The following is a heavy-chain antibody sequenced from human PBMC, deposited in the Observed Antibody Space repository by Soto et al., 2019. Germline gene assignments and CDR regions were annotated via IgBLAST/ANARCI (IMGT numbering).Heavy chain of an antibody. CDR2: ISYDGSNK. Sequence: QVQLVESGGGVVQPGRSLRLSCAASGFTFSSYAMHWVRQAPGKGLEWVAVISYDGSNKYYADSVKGRFTISRDNSKNTLYLQMNSLRXXXXXXXXXAXDXGDGDYG. CDR1: GFTFSSYA. CDR3: AXDXGDGDYG. J-gene: IGHJ6*01. D-gene: IGHD2-21*02. V-gene: IGHV3-30-3*01.